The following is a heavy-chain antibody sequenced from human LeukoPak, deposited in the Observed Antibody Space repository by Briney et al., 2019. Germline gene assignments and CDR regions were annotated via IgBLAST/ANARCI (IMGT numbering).Heavy chain of an antibody. CDR3: ARRFYYAMDV. Sequence: ASVKVSCKASGYSFTGYFTQWVRQAPGQGLEWMGWINPNSGDTNYAQKFQGRVTMTRDTSISTAYMELSRLRSDDAAVYYCARRFYYAMDVWGQGATVTVSS. J-gene: IGHJ6*02. D-gene: IGHD3-16*01. CDR2: INPNSGDT. CDR1: GYSFTGYF. V-gene: IGHV1-2*02.